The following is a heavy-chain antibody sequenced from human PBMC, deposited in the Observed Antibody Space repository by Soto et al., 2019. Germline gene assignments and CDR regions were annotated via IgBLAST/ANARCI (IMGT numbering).Heavy chain of an antibody. Sequence: EVQLVESGGGLVQPGGSLRLSCAASGFTFSSYEMNWVRQAPGKGLEWVSYISSSGSTIYYADSVKGRFTISRDNAKNSLYLQMNSLRAEDTAVYCCARDSPRFGEGDWFDPWGQGTLVTVSS. D-gene: IGHD3-10*01. CDR1: GFTFSSYE. J-gene: IGHJ5*02. CDR3: ARDSPRFGEGDWFDP. CDR2: ISSSGSTI. V-gene: IGHV3-48*03.